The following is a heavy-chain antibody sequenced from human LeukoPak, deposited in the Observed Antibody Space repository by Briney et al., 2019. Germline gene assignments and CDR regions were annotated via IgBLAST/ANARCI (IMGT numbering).Heavy chain of an antibody. Sequence: EASVNVSCTASGYTFTSYYMHWVRQAPGQGLEWMGIINPSGGSTSYAQKFQGRVTMTRDTSTSTVYMELSSLRSEDTAVYYCARDRWQLVRTVKYNWFDPWGQGTLVTVSS. CDR3: ARDRWQLVRTVKYNWFDP. D-gene: IGHD6-6*01. CDR2: INPSGGST. CDR1: GYTFTSYY. J-gene: IGHJ5*02. V-gene: IGHV1-46*01.